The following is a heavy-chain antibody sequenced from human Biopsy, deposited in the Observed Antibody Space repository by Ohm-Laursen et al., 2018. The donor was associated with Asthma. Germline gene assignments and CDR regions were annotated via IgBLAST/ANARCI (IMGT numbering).Heavy chain of an antibody. V-gene: IGHV3-30*03. CDR3: ASYEVVTAILPMDV. Sequence: SLRLSCSASGFTFSSYGMHWVRQAPGKGLEWVAVISYDGSNKYYADSVRGRFTISRDNSKNTVYLQMNSLRAEDTAVYYCASYEVVTAILPMDVWGQGTTVTVSS. CDR2: ISYDGSNK. D-gene: IGHD2-21*02. CDR1: GFTFSSYG. J-gene: IGHJ6*02.